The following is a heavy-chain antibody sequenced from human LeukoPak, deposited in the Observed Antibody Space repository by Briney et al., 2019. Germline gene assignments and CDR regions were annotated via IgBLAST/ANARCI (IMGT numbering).Heavy chain of an antibody. CDR3: ATSESQTRFGY. V-gene: IGHV5-51*01. Sequence: GESLKISCKASGYSFTNYWSGWVRQLPGKGLEWMGIIFPGDSETIYSPSFQGQVTISADKYISTAYLQWRSLKASDTAMYYCATSESQTRFGYWGQGTLVTASS. J-gene: IGHJ4*02. CDR2: IFPGDSET. CDR1: GYSFTNYW. D-gene: IGHD1/OR15-1a*01.